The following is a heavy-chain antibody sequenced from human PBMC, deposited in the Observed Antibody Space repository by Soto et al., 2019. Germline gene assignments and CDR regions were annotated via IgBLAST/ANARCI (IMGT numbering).Heavy chain of an antibody. V-gene: IGHV4-34*01. D-gene: IGHD6-13*01. CDR2: INHSGST. Sequence: PSETLSLTCAVYGGSFSGYYWSWIRQPPGKGLEWIGEINHSGSTNYNPSLKSRVTISVDTSKNQFSLKLSSVTAADTAVYYCARGSERAAALKINWGQGTLVTVSS. CDR3: ARGSERAAALKIN. CDR1: GGSFSGYY. J-gene: IGHJ4*02.